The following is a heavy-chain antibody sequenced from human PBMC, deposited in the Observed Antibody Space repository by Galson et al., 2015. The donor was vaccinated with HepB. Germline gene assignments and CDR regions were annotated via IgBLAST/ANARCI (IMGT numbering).Heavy chain of an antibody. V-gene: IGHV3-30*18. Sequence: SLRLSCAASGFTFSSFGMHWVRPAPGKGLEWVALILYDGSNKFYGDSVKGRLTISGDNSKKPVFMQMSSLRAEDTALYYCGQEGTQTYGDYWGQGALVTVSS. J-gene: IGHJ4*02. CDR2: ILYDGSNK. CDR1: GFTFSSFG. D-gene: IGHD3-10*01. CDR3: GQEGTQTYGDY.